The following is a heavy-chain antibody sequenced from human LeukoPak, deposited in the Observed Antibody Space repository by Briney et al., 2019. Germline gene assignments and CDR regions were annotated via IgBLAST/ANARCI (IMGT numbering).Heavy chain of an antibody. CDR3: ARESGGFDY. Sequence: GGSLRLSCAVSGFTFTNYAMSWVRQAPGKGLEWVANIKQDGSEKYYVDSVKGRFTISRDNAKNSLYLQMNSLRAEDTAVYYCARESGGFDYWGQGTLVTVSS. D-gene: IGHD2-15*01. J-gene: IGHJ4*02. CDR2: IKQDGSEK. CDR1: GFTFTNYA. V-gene: IGHV3-7*01.